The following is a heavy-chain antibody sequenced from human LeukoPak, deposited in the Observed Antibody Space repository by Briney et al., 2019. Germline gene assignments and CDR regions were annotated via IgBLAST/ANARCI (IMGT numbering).Heavy chain of an antibody. J-gene: IGHJ4*02. Sequence: GGSLRLSCAASGFTFSSYGMHWVRQAPGKGLEWVAFIRYDGSNKYYADSVKGRFTISRDNSKNTLYLQMNSLRADDTAVYYCARDKYSYGHYFDYWGQGTLVTVSS. CDR3: ARDKYSYGHYFDY. CDR1: GFTFSSYG. CDR2: IRYDGSNK. D-gene: IGHD5-18*01. V-gene: IGHV3-30*02.